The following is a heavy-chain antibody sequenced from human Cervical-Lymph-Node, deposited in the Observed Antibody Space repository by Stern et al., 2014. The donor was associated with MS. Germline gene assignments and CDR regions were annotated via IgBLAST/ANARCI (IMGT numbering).Heavy chain of an antibody. CDR3: ARIHGSGWYVLDY. CDR1: GFSLSTSGMR. CDR2: HDWDDDK. Sequence: ESGPALVKPTQTLTLTCTFSGFSLSTSGMRVSWIRQPPGKALEWLARHDWDDDKFYSTSLKTRLTISKDTSKNQVVLTMTNMDPVDTATYYCARIHGSGWYVLDYWGQGTLVTVSS. V-gene: IGHV2-70*04. D-gene: IGHD6-19*01. J-gene: IGHJ4*02.